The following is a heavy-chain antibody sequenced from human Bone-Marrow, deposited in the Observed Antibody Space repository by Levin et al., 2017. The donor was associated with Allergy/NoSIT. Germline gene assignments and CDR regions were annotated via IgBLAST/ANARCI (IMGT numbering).Heavy chain of an antibody. Sequence: GGSLRLSCAGSGFIFSHFGIHWVRQAPGKGLEWVAAVSYDESRTYYAESVKGRISISRDNSKNTVHLQMESLSAEDTAVYYCVKDGPGPNNWFHSWGQGTLVTVSS. CDR2: VSYDESRT. J-gene: IGHJ5*01. V-gene: IGHV3-30*18. D-gene: IGHD2-2*01. CDR1: GFIFSHFG. CDR3: VKDGPGPNNWFHS.